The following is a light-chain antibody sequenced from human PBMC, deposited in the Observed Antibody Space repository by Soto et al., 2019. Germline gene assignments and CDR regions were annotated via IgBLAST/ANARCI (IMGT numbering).Light chain of an antibody. V-gene: IGKV3-20*01. J-gene: IGKJ2*01. CDR2: GAS. Sequence: EIVLTQSPGTLSLSPGERATLSCRASQSVTSSYLAGYQQKPGQAPRLLIYGASSRATGIPDRFSGSGSGTDFTLTISRLEPEDFAVYYCQQYGSSPYTFGQGTKVDI. CDR1: QSVTSSY. CDR3: QQYGSSPYT.